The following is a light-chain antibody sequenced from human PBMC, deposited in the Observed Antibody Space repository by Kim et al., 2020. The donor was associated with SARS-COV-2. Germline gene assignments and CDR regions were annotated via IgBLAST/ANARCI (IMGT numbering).Light chain of an antibody. J-gene: IGKJ2*01. CDR1: QAISYH. V-gene: IGKV1-9*01. Sequence: SASVRARFTINCRASQAISYHLAWYQQKPGKAPKLLISVASTLQSVVPSRFSGSGSATEFALTISSLQPEDFATYYCQQYVSSPYTFGQGTKLEI. CDR3: QQYVSSPYT. CDR2: VAS.